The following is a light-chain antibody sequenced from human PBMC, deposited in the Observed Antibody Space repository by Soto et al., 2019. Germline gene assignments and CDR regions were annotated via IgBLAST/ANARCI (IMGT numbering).Light chain of an antibody. CDR1: TGAVTSGHY. J-gene: IGLJ1*01. V-gene: IGLV7-46*01. CDR3: LLSYGGARV. CDR2: DTS. Sequence: QTVVTQEPSVTVSPGGSVTLTCDSSTGAVTSGHYFHWIQQKSGQAPKTLISDTSRKHSWTPARFSGSLLGGKAALTLSSAQPEDEADYYCLLSYGGARVFGTGTKVTVL.